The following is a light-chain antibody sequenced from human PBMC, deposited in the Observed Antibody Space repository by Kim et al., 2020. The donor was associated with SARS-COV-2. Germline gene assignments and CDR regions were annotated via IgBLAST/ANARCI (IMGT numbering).Light chain of an antibody. CDR2: SAS. CDR1: QNLSSSY. Sequence: EIVLTQSPGTLSLSPGERATLSCRASQNLSSSYLAWYQQKPGQAPRLLIYSASIRATGIPDRFSGSGSGTAFTLTISRLEPEDFAVYYCQQYGSSPLTFGGGTKVEIK. J-gene: IGKJ4*01. CDR3: QQYGSSPLT. V-gene: IGKV3-20*01.